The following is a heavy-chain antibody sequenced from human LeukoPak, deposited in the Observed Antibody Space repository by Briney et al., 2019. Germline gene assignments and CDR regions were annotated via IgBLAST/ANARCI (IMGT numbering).Heavy chain of an antibody. CDR2: INWNGDT. J-gene: IGHJ5*02. Sequence: GGCLRLSCAASGFTFDDYGMSWVRRAPGKGLEWGSGINWNGDTGYADSVKGRFTISRDNAKKSLYLQMNSLRAEDTALYYCARGGIFGVLIRFDPWGQGTLVTVSS. D-gene: IGHD3-3*01. CDR3: ARGGIFGVLIRFDP. V-gene: IGHV3-20*04. CDR1: GFTFDDYG.